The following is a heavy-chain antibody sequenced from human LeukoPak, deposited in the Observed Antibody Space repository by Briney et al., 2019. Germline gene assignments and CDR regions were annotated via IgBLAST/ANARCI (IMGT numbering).Heavy chain of an antibody. Sequence: PSETLSLTCTISNGSIRGYYWSWIRQPPGKGLEWIGYIYYSGAARYNPSLKSRVTISGDTSKNQFSLNLSSVTAADTAVYYCARVWTYSDWFDPWCQGTLVTVSS. CDR3: ARVWTYSDWFDP. CDR2: IYYSGAA. V-gene: IGHV4-59*01. D-gene: IGHD3-10*01. J-gene: IGHJ5*02. CDR1: NGSIRGYY.